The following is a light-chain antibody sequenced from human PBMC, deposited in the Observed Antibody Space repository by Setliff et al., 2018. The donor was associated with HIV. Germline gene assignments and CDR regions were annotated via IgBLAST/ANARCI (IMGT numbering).Light chain of an antibody. Sequence: QSVLTQPASVSGSPGQSIPISCTGTSRDVGGYNYVSWHQQHPGKAPKLIIYEVRNRPSGVSNRFSGSKSGNTASLTISGLQTEDEADYYCSSYAITNTRPFGAGTKV. V-gene: IGLV2-14*01. J-gene: IGLJ1*01. CDR3: SSYAITNTRP. CDR1: SRDVGGYNY. CDR2: EVR.